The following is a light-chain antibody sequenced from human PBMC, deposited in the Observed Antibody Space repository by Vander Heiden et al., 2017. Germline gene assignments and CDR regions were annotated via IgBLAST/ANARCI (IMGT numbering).Light chain of an antibody. J-gene: IGLJ2*01. V-gene: IGLV3-9*01. CDR2: RDS. CDR3: QVWDSSTVV. CDR1: NIGSKH. Sequence: SYELTQPLSVSVALGQTARTTCGGNNIGSKHVHWYQQKPGQAPVLVIYRDSNRPSGIPERFSGSNSGNTATLTISRAQAGDEADYYCQVWDSSTVVFGGGTKLTVL.